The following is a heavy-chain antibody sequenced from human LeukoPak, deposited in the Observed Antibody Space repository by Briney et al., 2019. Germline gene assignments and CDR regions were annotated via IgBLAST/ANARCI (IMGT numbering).Heavy chain of an antibody. J-gene: IGHJ4*02. V-gene: IGHV3-48*01. D-gene: IGHD1-1*01. CDR1: GFPFSSYS. CDR3: VRVKGTYFDF. CDR2: ISASGSNI. Sequence: GGSLRLSCAVSGFPFSSYSMNWVRQAPGKGLEWVSYISASGSNIYYLDAVKGRFTVSRDNAMNSLFLQMDRPRAEDTAIYYCVRVKGTYFDFWGQGTPVTVSS.